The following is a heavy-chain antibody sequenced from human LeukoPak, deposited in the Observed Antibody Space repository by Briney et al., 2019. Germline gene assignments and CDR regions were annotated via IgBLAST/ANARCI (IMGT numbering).Heavy chain of an antibody. V-gene: IGHV4-59*11. J-gene: IGHJ4*02. CDR2: IYYSGST. Sequence: PSETLSLTCTVSGGSISSHYWSWIRQPPGKGLEWIGYIYYSGSTNYNPSLKSRVTISVDTSKNQFSLKLSSVTAADTAVYYCAGDILIGYYQFDYWGQGTLVTVSS. CDR3: AGDILIGYYQFDY. CDR1: GGSISSHY. D-gene: IGHD3-9*01.